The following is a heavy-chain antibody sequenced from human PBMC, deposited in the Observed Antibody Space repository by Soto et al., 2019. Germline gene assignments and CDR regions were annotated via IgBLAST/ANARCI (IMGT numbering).Heavy chain of an antibody. Sequence: EVQLVESGGDLVQPGGSLRLSCGASGFTFSSYWMHWVRQAPGKGLVWVSRVNTDESRTSYADSVKGRFTISGDNAKNTLYLQMNSLRAEDTAVYYCARVLNGQWYFDYWGQGTQVTVSS. D-gene: IGHD6-19*01. CDR2: VNTDESRT. V-gene: IGHV3-74*01. CDR3: ARVLNGQWYFDY. CDR1: GFTFSSYW. J-gene: IGHJ4*02.